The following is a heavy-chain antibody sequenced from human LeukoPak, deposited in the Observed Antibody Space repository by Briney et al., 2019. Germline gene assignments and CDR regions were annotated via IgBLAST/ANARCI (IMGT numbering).Heavy chain of an antibody. D-gene: IGHD2-15*01. CDR2: ISTNTGNP. Sequence: ASVKVSCKSSGYTFTSYAMNWVRQAPGQGLEWMGWISTNTGNPTYAQGFTGWFVFSLDTSVSTAYLQISSLKAEDTAVYYCARKSVAATPRDIVYQYSYMDVWGKGTTVTVSS. J-gene: IGHJ6*03. CDR3: ARKSVAATPRDIVYQYSYMDV. CDR1: GYTFTSYA. V-gene: IGHV7-4-1*02.